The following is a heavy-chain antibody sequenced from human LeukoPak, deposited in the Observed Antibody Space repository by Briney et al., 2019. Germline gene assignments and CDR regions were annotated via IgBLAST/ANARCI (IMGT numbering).Heavy chain of an antibody. V-gene: IGHV3-23*01. J-gene: IGHJ6*02. Sequence: GGSLRLSCAASRFTFSSYAMSWVRQAPGKGLEWVSAISGSGGSTYYADSVKGRFTISRDNSKNTLYLQMNSLRAEDTAVYYCAKEEGEWLWSRYYYYYGMDVWGQGTTVTVSS. CDR3: AKEEGEWLWSRYYYYYGMDV. D-gene: IGHD5-12*01. CDR1: RFTFSSYA. CDR2: ISGSGGST.